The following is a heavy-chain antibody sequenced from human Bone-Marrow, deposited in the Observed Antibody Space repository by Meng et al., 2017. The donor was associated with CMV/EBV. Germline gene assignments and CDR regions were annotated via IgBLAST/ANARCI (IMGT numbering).Heavy chain of an antibody. CDR2: IYYSGST. J-gene: IGHJ6*02. Sequence: LSCTVSGGSISSYYWSWIRQPPGKGLEWIGYIYYSGSTNYNPSLKSRVTISVDTSKNQFSLKLSSVTAADTAVYYCARVGTTRRIYGMDVWGQGTTVTVS. D-gene: IGHD1-14*01. CDR1: GGSISSYY. CDR3: ARVGTTRRIYGMDV. V-gene: IGHV4-59*01.